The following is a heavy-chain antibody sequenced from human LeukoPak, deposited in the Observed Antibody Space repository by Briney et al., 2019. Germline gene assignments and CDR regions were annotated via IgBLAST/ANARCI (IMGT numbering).Heavy chain of an antibody. CDR1: GYTLTELS. CDR3: ATVSIVSGSYAFDY. D-gene: IGHD3-16*01. V-gene: IGHV1-24*01. J-gene: IGHJ4*02. CDR2: FDPEDGET. Sequence: ASVKVSCKVSGYTLTELSMHWVRQAPGKGLEWMGGFDPEDGETIYAQKFQGRVTMTEDTSTDTAYMELSSLRAEDTVVYYCATVSIVSGSYAFDYWGQGTLVSVPS.